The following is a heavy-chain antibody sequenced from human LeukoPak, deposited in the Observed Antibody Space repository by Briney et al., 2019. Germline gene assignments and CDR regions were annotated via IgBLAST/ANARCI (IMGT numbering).Heavy chain of an antibody. D-gene: IGHD3-10*01. CDR2: INPNSGGT. J-gene: IGHJ4*02. Sequence: ASVTVSCMASGYTFTGYYMHWVRQVPGQGLEWMGRINPNSGGTNYAQKFQGRVTMTRDTSISTAYMELSRLRSDDTAVYYCARGSYYYGSGSYGGDYWGQGTLVTVSS. CDR3: ARGSYYYGSGSYGGDY. V-gene: IGHV1-2*06. CDR1: GYTFTGYY.